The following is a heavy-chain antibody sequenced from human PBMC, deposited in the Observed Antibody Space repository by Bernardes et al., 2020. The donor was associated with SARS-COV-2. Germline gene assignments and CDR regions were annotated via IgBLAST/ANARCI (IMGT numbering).Heavy chain of an antibody. CDR1: GYTLTELS. CDR2: FDPEDGET. D-gene: IGHD2-2*01. J-gene: IGHJ6*02. Sequence: AGVKVSCKVSGYTLTELSMHWVRQAPGKGLEWMGGFDPEDGETIYAQKFQGRVTMTEDTSTDTAYMELSSLRSEDTAVYYCATSTPVFCSSTSCLHYYYYYGMDVWGQGTTVTVSS. CDR3: ATSTPVFCSSTSCLHYYYYYGMDV. V-gene: IGHV1-24*01.